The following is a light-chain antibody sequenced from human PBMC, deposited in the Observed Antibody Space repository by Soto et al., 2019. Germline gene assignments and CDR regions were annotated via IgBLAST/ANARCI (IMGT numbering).Light chain of an antibody. V-gene: IGKV3-20*01. CDR2: TTS. Sequence: EIVLTQSPGTLSLSPGERASLSCRASQSISTSYLAWYQQKPGQAPRLLIYTTSSRAAGIPDRFSGSGSGTDFTLTISRLEPEDFAVYYCQQLGDSPPYTFGQGTRLEVK. CDR3: QQLGDSPPYT. CDR1: QSISTSY. J-gene: IGKJ5*01.